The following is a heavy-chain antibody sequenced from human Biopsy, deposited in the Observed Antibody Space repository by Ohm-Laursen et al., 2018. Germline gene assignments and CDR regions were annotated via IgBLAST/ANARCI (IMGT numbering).Heavy chain of an antibody. CDR3: ARDRGYYSDRTVPGYFDL. J-gene: IGHJ2*01. Sequence: TLSLTCSVSGDSISSYYWSWIRQPPGKGLEWIGYVYYTGSTDYNPSLQSRVAISVDTSKNHFSLRLRSVTPADTAIYYCARDRGYYSDRTVPGYFDLWGRGTLVTVSS. D-gene: IGHD3-22*01. V-gene: IGHV4-59*01. CDR1: GDSISSYY. CDR2: VYYTGST.